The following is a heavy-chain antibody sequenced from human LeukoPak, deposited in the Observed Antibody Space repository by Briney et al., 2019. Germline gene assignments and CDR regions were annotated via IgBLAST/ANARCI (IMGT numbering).Heavy chain of an antibody. Sequence: GGSLRLSCAASGFTFSSYAMSWVRQAPGKGLEWVSAISGSGGSTYYADPVKGRFTISRDNSKNTLYLQMNSLRAEDTAVYYCAKDPTGDSGYGWGDYWGQGTLVTVSS. J-gene: IGHJ4*02. CDR1: GFTFSSYA. CDR3: AKDPTGDSGYGWGDY. V-gene: IGHV3-23*01. D-gene: IGHD5-12*01. CDR2: ISGSGGST.